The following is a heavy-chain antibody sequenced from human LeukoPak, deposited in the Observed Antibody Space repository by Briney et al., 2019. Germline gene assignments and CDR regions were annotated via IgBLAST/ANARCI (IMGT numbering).Heavy chain of an antibody. J-gene: IGHJ5*02. Sequence: VKVSCKASGYTFSSYGISWVRQAPGQGLEWMGWISAYNGNTNYAQKLQGRVTITRDTSASTAYMELSSLRSEDMAVYYCARAPVTLDLNWFDPWGQGTLVTVSS. V-gene: IGHV1-18*03. CDR1: GYTFSSYG. CDR3: ARAPVTLDLNWFDP. D-gene: IGHD4-17*01. CDR2: ISAYNGNT.